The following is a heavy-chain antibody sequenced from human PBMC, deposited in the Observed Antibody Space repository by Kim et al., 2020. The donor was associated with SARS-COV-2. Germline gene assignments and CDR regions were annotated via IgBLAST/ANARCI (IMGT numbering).Heavy chain of an antibody. V-gene: IGHV4-39*01. Sequence: SETLSLTCTVSGGSISSSSYYWGWIRQPPGKGLEWIGSIYYSGSTYYNPSLKSRVTISVDTSKNQFSLKLSSVTAADTAVYYCASVGYSYGYSGVYWGQGTLVTVSS. CDR3: ASVGYSYGYSGVY. CDR2: IYYSGST. CDR1: GGSISSSSYY. J-gene: IGHJ4*02. D-gene: IGHD5-18*01.